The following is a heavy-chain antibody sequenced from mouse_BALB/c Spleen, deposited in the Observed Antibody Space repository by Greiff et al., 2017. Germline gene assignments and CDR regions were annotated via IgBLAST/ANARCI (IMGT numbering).Heavy chain of an antibody. V-gene: IGHV2-9*02. CDR1: GFSLTSYG. CDR3: ARDYYGYEGFAY. Sequence: VKLEESGPGLVAPSQSLSITCTVSGFSLTSYGVHWVRQPPGKGLEWLGVIWAGGSTNYNSALMSRLSISKDNSKSQVFLKMNSLQTDDTAMYYCARDYYGYEGFAYWGQGTLVTVSA. D-gene: IGHD2-2*01. CDR2: IWAGGST. J-gene: IGHJ3*01.